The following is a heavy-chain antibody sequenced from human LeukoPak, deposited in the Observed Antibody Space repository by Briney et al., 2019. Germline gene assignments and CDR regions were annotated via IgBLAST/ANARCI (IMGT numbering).Heavy chain of an antibody. V-gene: IGHV3-30*18. CDR1: VFTFSSYG. D-gene: IGHD1-26*01. CDR2: ITYDGGNK. CDR3: AKDRGRRNTAYGMDV. J-gene: IGHJ6*02. Sequence: GGSLRLSCAASVFTFSSYGMHWVRQAPGKGLEWVAVITYDGGNKYHADSVKGRFTISRDNSKNTLYLQMNSLRAEDTAVYYCAKDRGRRNTAYGMDVWGQGTTVTVSS.